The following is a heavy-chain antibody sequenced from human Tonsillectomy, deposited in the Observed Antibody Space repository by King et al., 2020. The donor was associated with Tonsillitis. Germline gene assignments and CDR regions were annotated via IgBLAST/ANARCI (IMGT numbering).Heavy chain of an antibody. D-gene: IGHD5-18*01. CDR1: GFTFSSYG. CDR2: ISNDGSNK. Sequence: QLVQSGGGVVQPGGSLRLSCAASGFTFSSYGMHWVRQAPGKGLEWVAVISNDGSNKYYADSVKGRFTISRDNSKNTLYLQMNSLRAEDTAVYYCAKDRGDVDPGSYGMDVWGQGTTVTVSS. V-gene: IGHV3-30*18. CDR3: AKDRGDVDPGSYGMDV. J-gene: IGHJ6*02.